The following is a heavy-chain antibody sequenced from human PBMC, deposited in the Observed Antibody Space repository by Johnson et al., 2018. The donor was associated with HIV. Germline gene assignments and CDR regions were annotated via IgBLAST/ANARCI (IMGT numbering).Heavy chain of an antibody. CDR3: ARDTITMVRGVVDAFDI. CDR1: GFTFSSYA. CDR2: INSEGSST. J-gene: IGHJ3*02. V-gene: IGHV3-74*01. D-gene: IGHD3-10*01. Sequence: VQLVESGGGLVQPGGSLRLSCAASGFTFSSYAMSWVRQAPGKGLEWVSRINSEGSSTTYADSVKGRFTISRDNAKNSLYLQMNSLRAEDTAVYYCARDTITMVRGVVDAFDIWGQGTMVTVSS.